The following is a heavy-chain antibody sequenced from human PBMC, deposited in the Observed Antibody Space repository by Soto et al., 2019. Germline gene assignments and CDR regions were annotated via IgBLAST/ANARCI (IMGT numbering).Heavy chain of an antibody. Sequence: PSETLSLTCAVYGGSFSGYYWSWIRQPPGKGLEWIGEINHSGSTNYNPSLKSRVTISVDTSKNQFSLKLSSVTAADTAVYYCARGYCSGGSCYRGWFDPWGQGTLVTVSS. D-gene: IGHD2-15*01. CDR1: GGSFSGYY. CDR2: INHSGST. J-gene: IGHJ5*02. CDR3: ARGYCSGGSCYRGWFDP. V-gene: IGHV4-34*01.